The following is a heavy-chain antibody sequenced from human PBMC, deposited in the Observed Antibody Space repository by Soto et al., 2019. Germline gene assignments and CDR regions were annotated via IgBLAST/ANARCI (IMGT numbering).Heavy chain of an antibody. CDR2: VVVGNGNT. Sequence: SVKASCKASGFTFSSPVVQWVRQARGQRLEWLGWVVVGNGNTKYAQKFQARVTITRDMSTRTAYMELSSPRFEATAVHYCAAGNSIFGAKDVRRQGATVTFAS. J-gene: IGHJ6*02. V-gene: IGHV1-58*01. CDR1: GFTFSSPV. D-gene: IGHD3-3*01. CDR3: AAGNSIFGAKDV.